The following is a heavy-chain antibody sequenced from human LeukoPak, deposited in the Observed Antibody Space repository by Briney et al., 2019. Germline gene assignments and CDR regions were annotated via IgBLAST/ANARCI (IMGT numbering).Heavy chain of an antibody. J-gene: IGHJ4*02. CDR1: GFTFSTNA. CDR3: AKVTDVDTAMVTAESGFDY. CDR2: ISGSGAST. Sequence: GGSLRLSCLTSGFTFSTNAMSWVRQAPGKGLEWISGISGSGASTYYADSVTGRFTVSRDNSRNTLYLQMNSLRAEDTAVYYCAKVTDVDTAMVTAESGFDYWGQGTLVTVSS. D-gene: IGHD5-18*01. V-gene: IGHV3-23*01.